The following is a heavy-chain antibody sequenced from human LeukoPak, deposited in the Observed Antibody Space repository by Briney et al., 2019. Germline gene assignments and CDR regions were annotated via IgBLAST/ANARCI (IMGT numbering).Heavy chain of an antibody. J-gene: IGHJ5*02. CDR3: ARGLGRITMVRGVIGAFDP. Sequence: ASVKVSCKASGYTFTSYDINWVRQATGQGLKWMGWMNPNSGNTGYAQKFQGRVTMTRNTSISTAYMELSSLRSEDTAVYYCARGLGRITMVRGVIGAFDPWGQGTLVTVSS. CDR2: MNPNSGNT. CDR1: GYTFTSYD. D-gene: IGHD3-10*01. V-gene: IGHV1-8*01.